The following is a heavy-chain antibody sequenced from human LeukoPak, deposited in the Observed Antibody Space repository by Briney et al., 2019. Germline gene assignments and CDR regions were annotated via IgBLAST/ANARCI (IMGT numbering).Heavy chain of an antibody. CDR1: GGSFSSYY. CDR3: ARGLTISETGYFDY. D-gene: IGHD1-1*01. CDR2: INHRGDT. Sequence: SETLSLTCAVYGGSFSSYYWSWIRQSPGKGLEWIAEINHRGDTNYNPSVKSRVTISVDTSKNQFSLKVTSLTAADTAVYYCARGLTISETGYFDYRGQGTLVTVSS. V-gene: IGHV4-34*01. J-gene: IGHJ4*03.